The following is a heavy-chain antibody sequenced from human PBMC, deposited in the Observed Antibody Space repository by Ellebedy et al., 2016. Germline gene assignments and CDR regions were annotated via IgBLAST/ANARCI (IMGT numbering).Heavy chain of an antibody. J-gene: IGHJ4*02. V-gene: IGHV3-48*02. D-gene: IGHD3-3*01. CDR3: ARGHYDFWSGYYIGRDLDDSTGYPYYFDY. CDR2: ISSSRSTI. Sequence: GGSLRLSCAASGFTFSSYSMNWVRQAPGKGLEWVSYISSSRSTIYYADSVKGRLTISRDNAKNSLFLQMNSLRDEDTAVYYCARGHYDFWSGYYIGRDLDDSTGYPYYFDYWGQGTLVTVSS. CDR1: GFTFSSYS.